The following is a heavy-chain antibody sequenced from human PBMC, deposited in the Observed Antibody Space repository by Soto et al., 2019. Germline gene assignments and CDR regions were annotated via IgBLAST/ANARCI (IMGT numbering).Heavy chain of an antibody. J-gene: IGHJ4*02. Sequence: SETLSLTCTLSGGTIGSYYWSWIRQPPGKGLEWIGYIYFTGSTNYNPSLKSRVTISVDTSKNQFSLKLSSVTAADTAVYYCARGSCSSDSFYTGDYWGQGSLVT. CDR1: GGTIGSYY. V-gene: IGHV4-59*01. CDR2: IYFTGST. CDR3: ARGSCSSDSFYTGDY. D-gene: IGHD2-2*02.